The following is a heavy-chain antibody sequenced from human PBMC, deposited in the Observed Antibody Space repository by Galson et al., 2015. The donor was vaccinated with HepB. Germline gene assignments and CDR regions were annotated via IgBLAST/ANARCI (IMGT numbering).Heavy chain of an antibody. V-gene: IGHV3-30*18. Sequence: SLRLSCAASGFTFSSYGMHWVRQAPGKGLEWVAVISYDGSNKYYADSVKVRFTIARDNSKNTLYLQMNSLRAEDMAVYYCAKPLRFGELFPAFDIWGQGTMVTVSS. CDR2: ISYDGSNK. CDR3: AKPLRFGELFPAFDI. D-gene: IGHD3-10*01. J-gene: IGHJ3*02. CDR1: GFTFSSYG.